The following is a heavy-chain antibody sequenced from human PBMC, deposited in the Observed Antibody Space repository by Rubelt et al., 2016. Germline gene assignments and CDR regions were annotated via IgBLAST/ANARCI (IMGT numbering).Heavy chain of an antibody. CDR1: GGSISSSSYY. CDR2: IYYSGST. D-gene: IGHD1-7*01. CDR3: ARDPRAGTTSFDY. Sequence: QLQLQESGPGLVKPSETLSLTCTVSGGSISSSSYYWGWIRQPPGKGLEWIGSIYYSGSTYYNPSLKSRVTISVETSKNQFPLKLSSVTAADTAVYYCARDPRAGTTSFDYWGQGTLVTVSS. V-gene: IGHV4-39*07. J-gene: IGHJ4*02.